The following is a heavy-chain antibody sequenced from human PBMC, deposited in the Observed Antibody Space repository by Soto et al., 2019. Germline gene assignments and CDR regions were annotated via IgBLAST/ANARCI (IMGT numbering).Heavy chain of an antibody. J-gene: IGHJ6*02. CDR1: GDSVSSNSAA. Sequence: PSQTLSLTCAISGDSVSSNSAAWNWIRQSPSRGLEWLGRTYYRSKWYNDYEVSVKSRITINQDTYKNKISLQLNSMTPEDTAMYYCSRGYDSSCYYLGPRDYYYYYGMDVWGQGTTVTV. CDR2: TYYRSKWYN. CDR3: SRGYDSSCYYLGPRDYYYYYGMDV. V-gene: IGHV6-1*01. D-gene: IGHD3-22*01.